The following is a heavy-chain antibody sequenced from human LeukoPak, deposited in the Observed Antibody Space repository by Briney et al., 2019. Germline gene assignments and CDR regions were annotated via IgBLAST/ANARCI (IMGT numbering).Heavy chain of an antibody. J-gene: IGHJ6*02. D-gene: IGHD1-14*01. V-gene: IGHV3-30-3*01. CDR1: GFTFSSYA. CDR2: ISYDGSNK. CDR3: YHHYYYGMDV. Sequence: GGSLRLSCAASGFTFSSYAMHWVRQAPGKGLEWVAVISYDGSNKYYADSVKGRFIISRDNSKNTLYLQMNSLRAEDTAVYYCYHHYYYGMDVWGQGTTVTVSS.